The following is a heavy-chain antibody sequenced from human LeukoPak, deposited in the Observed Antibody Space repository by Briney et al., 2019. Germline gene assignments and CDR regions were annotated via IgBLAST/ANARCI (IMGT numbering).Heavy chain of an antibody. CDR1: GGAFSDYY. D-gene: IGHD2-2*01. CDR3: ARAYHNWYFDL. Sequence: SETLSLTCAVYGGAFSDYYWVWLRQPPGKGLEWIGEINHSGRTNYNPSLNSRVTISVDTSKNQFYLKLSSVTAADTALYYCARAYHNWYFDLWGRGTLVTVSS. CDR2: INHSGRT. J-gene: IGHJ2*01. V-gene: IGHV4-34*01.